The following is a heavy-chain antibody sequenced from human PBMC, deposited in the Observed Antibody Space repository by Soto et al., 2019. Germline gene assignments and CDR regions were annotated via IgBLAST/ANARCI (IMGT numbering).Heavy chain of an antibody. CDR2: IYYSGST. CDR3: ARSGYCSSTSCCPRPDCYGMDV. V-gene: IGHV4-59*01. Sequence: PSETLSLTCTVSGGSISSYYWSWIRQPPGKGLEWIGYIYYSGSTNYNPSLKSRVTISVDTSKNQFSLKLSSVTAADTAVYYCARSGYCSSTSCCPRPDCYGMDVWGQGTTVTVSS. CDR1: GGSISSYY. D-gene: IGHD2-2*03. J-gene: IGHJ6*02.